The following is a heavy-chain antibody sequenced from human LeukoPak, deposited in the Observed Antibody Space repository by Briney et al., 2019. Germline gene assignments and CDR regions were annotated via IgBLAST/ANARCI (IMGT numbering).Heavy chain of an antibody. CDR3: ARGRYMDV. J-gene: IGHJ6*03. V-gene: IGHV1-8*03. Sequence: ASVKVSCKASGYIFIDYEINWVRQAPGQGLEWKGWMNPKSGDTVYEQKFQGRVTITRDSSISTVYMELSSLRSEDTALYYCARGRYMDVWGKGTTVTVSS. CDR1: GYIFIDYE. CDR2: MNPKSGDT.